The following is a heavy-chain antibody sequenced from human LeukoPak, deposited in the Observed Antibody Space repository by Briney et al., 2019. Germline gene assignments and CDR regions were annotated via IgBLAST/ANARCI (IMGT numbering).Heavy chain of an antibody. CDR1: GFTFSSYE. D-gene: IGHD1-26*01. Sequence: PGGSLRLSCAASGFTFSSYEMNWVRQAPGKGQEWVSYISSSGSTIYYADSVKGRFTISRDNAKNSLYLQMNSLRAEDTAVYYCATDRVGATTHWFDPWGQGTLVTVSS. CDR2: ISSSGSTI. CDR3: ATDRVGATTHWFDP. V-gene: IGHV3-48*03. J-gene: IGHJ5*02.